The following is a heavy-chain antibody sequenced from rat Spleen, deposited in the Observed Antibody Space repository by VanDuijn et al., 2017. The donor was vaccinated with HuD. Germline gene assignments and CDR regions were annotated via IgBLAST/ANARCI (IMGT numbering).Heavy chain of an antibody. D-gene: IGHD3-5*01. CDR2: ISKDGGTT. V-gene: IGHV5S13*01. CDR1: GFTFSDYA. CDR3: ASARGSSMYVMDG. J-gene: IGHJ4*01. Sequence: EVQLVESGGGLVQPGRSLKLSCAASGFTFSDYAMAWVRQAPKKGLEWVSSISKDGGTTYYPDSVKGRFTISRDNAEYTVYLQMNSLQTEDTAISFCASARGSSMYVMDGWGQGDSVKVSS.